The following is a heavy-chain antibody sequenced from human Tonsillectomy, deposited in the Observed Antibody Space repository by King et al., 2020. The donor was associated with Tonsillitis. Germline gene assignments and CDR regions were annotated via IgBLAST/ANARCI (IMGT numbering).Heavy chain of an antibody. CDR1: GFSFRTYY. CDR2: ISSNNSYI. J-gene: IGHJ4*02. CDR3: SRSPSPRDYYDPYYFDY. V-gene: IGHV3-21*01. Sequence: VQLVESGGGLVKPGGSLRLSCAASGFSFRTYYMNWVRQAPGKGLEWVSSISSNNSYIYYADSVEGRFTTSRDNAKNSLYLQMNSLRVEDTAVYYCSRSPSPRDYYDPYYFDYWGQGALVTVSS. D-gene: IGHD3-22*01.